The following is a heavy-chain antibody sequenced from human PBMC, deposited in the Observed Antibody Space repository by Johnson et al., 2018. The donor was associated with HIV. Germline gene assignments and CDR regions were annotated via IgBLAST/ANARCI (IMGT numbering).Heavy chain of an antibody. D-gene: IGHD3-16*01. CDR3: ARERGLLGLRWAM. CDR2: ISYDGTNE. CDR1: GFTFSIYS. Sequence: QMLLVESGGGVVQPGRSLRLSCAASGFTFSIYSMHWVRQAPGKGLEWVAIISYDGTNEYYADSVQGRFTISRDNSKNTLYLQMNSLRTEDTAVYHCARERGLLGLRWAMWG. J-gene: IGHJ1*01. V-gene: IGHV3-30-3*01.